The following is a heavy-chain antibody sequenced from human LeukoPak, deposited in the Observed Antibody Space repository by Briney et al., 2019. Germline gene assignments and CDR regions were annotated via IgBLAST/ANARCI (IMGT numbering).Heavy chain of an antibody. Sequence: PGGSLRLSCAASVFTFSSYGMQWFRQAPDKGLEWVAAISNDGSNKYYADSVKGRFTISRDNSKNKMYMQMNSLRAEDTAVYYCAKVDIVATIDAGRLVDYWGQGTLVTVSS. J-gene: IGHJ4*02. CDR3: AKVDIVATIDAGRLVDY. D-gene: IGHD5-12*01. V-gene: IGHV3-30*18. CDR1: VFTFSSYG. CDR2: ISNDGSNK.